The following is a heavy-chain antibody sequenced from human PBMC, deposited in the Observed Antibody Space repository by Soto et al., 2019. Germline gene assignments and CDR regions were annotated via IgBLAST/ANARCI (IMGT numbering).Heavy chain of an antibody. V-gene: IGHV3-23*01. CDR2: ISGSGGNT. J-gene: IGHJ6*02. Sequence: GGSLRLSCAASGFTFSSYAMSWVRQAPGKGLEWVSAISGSGGNTYYADSVKGRFTISRDNSRNTLYLQMNSLRAEDTALYYCAKGHVPRGIAPAGMDVWGQGTTVTVSS. CDR1: GFTFSSYA. D-gene: IGHD6-13*01. CDR3: AKGHVPRGIAPAGMDV.